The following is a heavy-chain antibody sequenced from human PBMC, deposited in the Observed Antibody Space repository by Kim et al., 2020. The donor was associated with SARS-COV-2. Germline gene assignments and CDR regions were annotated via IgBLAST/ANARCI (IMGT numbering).Heavy chain of an antibody. J-gene: IGHJ4*02. CDR3: ARLRMRSRNFDY. CDR2: IYYSGST. V-gene: IGHV4-39*01. Sequence: SETLSLTCTVSGGSISSSSYYWGWIRQPPGKGLEWIGSIYYSGSTYYNPSLKSRVTISVDTSKNQFSLKLSSVTAADTAVYYCARLRMRSRNFDYWGQGT. D-gene: IGHD4-17*01. CDR1: GGSISSSSYY.